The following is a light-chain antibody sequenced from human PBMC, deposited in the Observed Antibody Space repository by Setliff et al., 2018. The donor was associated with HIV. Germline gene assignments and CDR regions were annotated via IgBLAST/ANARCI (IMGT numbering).Light chain of an antibody. CDR3: ASYRSPATYV. J-gene: IGLJ1*01. CDR2: DVS. V-gene: IGLV2-14*03. Sequence: QSALAQPASVSGSPGQSITISCIGTSSDVGGYDFVSWYQQRPGKAPKLIIFDVSERPSGVSHRFSASKSGNTASLTISGLQTEDEANYFCASYRSPATYVFGIGTK. CDR1: SSDVGGYDF.